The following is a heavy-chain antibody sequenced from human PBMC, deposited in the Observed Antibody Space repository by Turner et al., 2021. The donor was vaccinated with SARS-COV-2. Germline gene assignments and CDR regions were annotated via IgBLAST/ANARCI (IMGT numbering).Heavy chain of an antibody. CDR3: ARAAQLTVWFDP. CDR2: MNPNSGNT. Sequence: QVQLVQSGADVTKPGASVTVSCKASGYTFTSYDINWVRQATGKGLEWMGWMNPNSGNTGYAQKFQGRVTMTRNTTISTAYMELSSLRSEDTAVYYCARAAQLTVWFDPWGQGTLVTVSS. CDR1: GYTFTSYD. D-gene: IGHD3-9*01. J-gene: IGHJ5*02. V-gene: IGHV1-8*01.